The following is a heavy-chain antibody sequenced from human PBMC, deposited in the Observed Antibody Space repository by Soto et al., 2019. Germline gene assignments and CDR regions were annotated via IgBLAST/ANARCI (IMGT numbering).Heavy chain of an antibody. CDR2: IYYSGST. CDR3: AGDSYGSMYYFDY. CDR1: GGSISSYY. J-gene: IGHJ4*02. V-gene: IGHV4-59*01. D-gene: IGHD5-18*01. Sequence: PSETLSLTCTVSGGSISSYYWSWIRQPPGKGLEWIGYIYYSGSTNYNPSLKSRVTISVDTSKNQFSLKLSSVTAADTAVYYCAGDSYGSMYYFDYWGQGTLVTVSS.